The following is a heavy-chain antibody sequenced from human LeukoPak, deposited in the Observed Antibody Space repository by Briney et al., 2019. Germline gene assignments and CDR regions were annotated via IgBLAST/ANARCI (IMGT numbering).Heavy chain of an antibody. J-gene: IGHJ2*01. V-gene: IGHV3-15*01. CDR3: AKDHHGDSGYFDL. CDR2: IKSKTDGGTT. D-gene: IGHD2-21*02. Sequence: GGSLRLSCAASGFTFSNAWMSWVRQAPGKGLEWVGRIKSKTDGGTTDYAAPVKGRFTISRDDSKNTLYLRMNSLRAEDTAVYYCAKDHHGDSGYFDLWGRGTLVTVSS. CDR1: GFTFSNAW.